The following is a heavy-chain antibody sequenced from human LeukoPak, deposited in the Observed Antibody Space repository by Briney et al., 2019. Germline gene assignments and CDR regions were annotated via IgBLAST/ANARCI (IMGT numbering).Heavy chain of an antibody. V-gene: IGHV4-38-2*01. CDR2: IYHSGRT. J-gene: IGHJ4*02. Sequence: SETLSLTCAVSGYSISSGDYWGWIRQPPGKGLEWIGSIYHSGRTFYNASLKSRVTMSVDTSKNQFSLKLTSVTAADTAVYYCARGPAPFWSGYYPLDYWGQGTLVTVSS. CDR1: GYSISSGDY. D-gene: IGHD3-3*01. CDR3: ARGPAPFWSGYYPLDY.